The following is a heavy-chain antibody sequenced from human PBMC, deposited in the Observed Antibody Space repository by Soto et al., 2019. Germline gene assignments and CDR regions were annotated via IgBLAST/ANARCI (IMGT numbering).Heavy chain of an antibody. D-gene: IGHD2-21*02. CDR2: IIPIFGTA. J-gene: IGHJ6*04. Sequence: GASVKVSCKASGGTFSSYAISWVRQAPGQGLEWMGGIIPIFGTANYAQKFQGRVTITADESTSTAYMELSSLRSEDTAVYYCARVRCGGDCYSQRDGLYGMDVWGEGTTVTVSS. V-gene: IGHV1-69*13. CDR1: GGTFSSYA. CDR3: ARVRCGGDCYSQRDGLYGMDV.